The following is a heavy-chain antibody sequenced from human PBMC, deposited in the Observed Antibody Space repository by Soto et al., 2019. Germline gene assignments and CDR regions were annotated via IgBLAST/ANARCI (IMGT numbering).Heavy chain of an antibody. D-gene: IGHD3-3*01. CDR1: GGSISSSSYY. V-gene: IGHV4-39*01. CDR3: ARMGDWTIFGVVILPWFDP. J-gene: IGHJ5*02. CDR2: IYYSGST. Sequence: SETLSLTCTVSGGSISSSSYYWGWIRQPPGKGLEWIGSIYYSGSTYYNPSLKCRVTISVDTSKNQFSLKLSSVTAADTAVYYCARMGDWTIFGVVILPWFDPWGQGTLVTVSS.